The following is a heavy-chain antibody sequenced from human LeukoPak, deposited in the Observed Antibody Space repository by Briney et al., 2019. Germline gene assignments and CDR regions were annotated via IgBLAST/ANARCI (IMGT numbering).Heavy chain of an antibody. Sequence: PSETLSLTCTVSGGSISSTFDYWGWIRQPPGKGLEWIGSIYYSGSTFYNPSLKSQVIISVDTSKNRFSLKLSSVTAADTAVYYCARQIIADNAFDIWGQGTMVTVSS. J-gene: IGHJ3*02. V-gene: IGHV4-39*01. CDR1: GGSISSTFDY. CDR2: IYYSGST. CDR3: ARQIIADNAFDI. D-gene: IGHD2/OR15-2a*01.